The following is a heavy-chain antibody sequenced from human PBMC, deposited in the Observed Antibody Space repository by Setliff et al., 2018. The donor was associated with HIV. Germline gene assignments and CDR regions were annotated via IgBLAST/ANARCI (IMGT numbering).Heavy chain of an antibody. Sequence: GASEKVSCKDPGYTVTNYDINWVRQATGQGLEWMGWMNPNRGNTVYAQKFQGRVIITRNTSINKAYMELSNLRSEDTAVYYCARGRPFRGAVAGPAHFEYWGQGTRVTVSS. D-gene: IGHD6-19*01. CDR1: GYTVTNYD. CDR2: MNPNRGNT. CDR3: ARGRPFRGAVAGPAHFEY. J-gene: IGHJ4*02. V-gene: IGHV1-8*03.